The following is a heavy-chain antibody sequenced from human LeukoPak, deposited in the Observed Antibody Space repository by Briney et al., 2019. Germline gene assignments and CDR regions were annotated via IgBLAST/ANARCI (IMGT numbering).Heavy chain of an antibody. CDR2: IYYSGST. Sequence: PSETLSLTCTVSGGSVNSGSYYWTWIRQPPGKGLEWFGYIYYSGSTNYNPSLKSRVTISVDTSKNQFSLKLSSVTAADTAVYYCARHGTISSESYFDYWGQGALVTVSS. D-gene: IGHD1-14*01. CDR1: GGSVNSGSYY. J-gene: IGHJ4*02. V-gene: IGHV4-61*01. CDR3: ARHGTISSESYFDY.